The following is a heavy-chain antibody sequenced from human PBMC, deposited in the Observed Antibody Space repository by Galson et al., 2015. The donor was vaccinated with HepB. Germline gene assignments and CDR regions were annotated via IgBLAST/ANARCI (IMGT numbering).Heavy chain of an antibody. V-gene: IGHV3-23*01. CDR1: GSTFITYA. Sequence: SLRLSCAASGSTFITYAMSWVRQAPGKGLEWVSSISATGRSSYYADSVKGRFTISRDNSKNTLYLQMSSLRAEDTAVYYCVGSSRCFECYFDYWGQGTLVTVSS. CDR3: VGSSRCFECYFDY. D-gene: IGHD3-10*01. CDR2: ISATGRSS. J-gene: IGHJ4*02.